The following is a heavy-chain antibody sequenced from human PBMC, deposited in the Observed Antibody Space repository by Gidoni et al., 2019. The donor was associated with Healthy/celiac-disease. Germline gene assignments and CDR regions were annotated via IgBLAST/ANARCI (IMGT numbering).Heavy chain of an antibody. D-gene: IGHD5-12*01. J-gene: IGHJ4*02. CDR2: KWYDGSNK. CDR1: GFTFSSYG. CDR3: AREEMATIQHFDY. Sequence: QVQLVESGGGVVQPGRSLRLSCAASGFTFSSYGMHWVRQAPGKGLEWVAVKWYDGSNKYYADSVKGRFTISRDNSKNTLYLQMNSLRAEDTAVYYCAREEMATIQHFDYWGQGTLVTVSS. V-gene: IGHV3-33*01.